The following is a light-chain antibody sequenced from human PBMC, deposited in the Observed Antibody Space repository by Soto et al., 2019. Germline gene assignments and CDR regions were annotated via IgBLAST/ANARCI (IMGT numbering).Light chain of an antibody. CDR2: AAS. CDR1: RSFASSY. J-gene: IGKJ2*01. CDR3: QHYDSSPPYT. Sequence: EIVLTQSPVTLSLSPGERATLSCRASRSFASSYLGWYQQKPGQAPRLLIYAASTRAIGIPDRFSGSGSATDFTLTISRLEPEDSAVYYCQHYDSSPPYTFGQGTKVDIK. V-gene: IGKV3-20*01.